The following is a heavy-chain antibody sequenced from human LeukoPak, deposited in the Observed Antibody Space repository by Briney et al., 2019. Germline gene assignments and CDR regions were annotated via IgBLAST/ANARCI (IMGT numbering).Heavy chain of an antibody. CDR2: THYTGNT. V-gene: IGHV4-39*07. CDR3: ARDPGYGDPWGHDAFDV. J-gene: IGHJ3*01. Sequence: PSETLSLTCIVSGYSISSSNYYWDWIRQPPGKGLEWIGNTHYTGNTDYNPSLKSRLTISMDTSKSQISLKLDSVTAADTAMYYCARDPGYGDPWGHDAFDVWGRGTMVTVSS. D-gene: IGHD4-17*01. CDR1: GYSISSSNYY.